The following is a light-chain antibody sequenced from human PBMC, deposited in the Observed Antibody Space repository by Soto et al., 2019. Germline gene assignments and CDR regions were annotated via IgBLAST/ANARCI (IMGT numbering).Light chain of an antibody. CDR1: QSVSSNY. CDR2: GAS. V-gene: IGKV3-20*01. CDR3: QLYGGSPKT. Sequence: ESVLTQSPGTLSLSPGERATLSCRASQSVSSNYLAWYQQKPGQAPRLLIYGASSRATGIPDRFSGSRSGTDFTLTISRLEPEDFAVYYCQLYGGSPKTFGQGTKVDIK. J-gene: IGKJ1*01.